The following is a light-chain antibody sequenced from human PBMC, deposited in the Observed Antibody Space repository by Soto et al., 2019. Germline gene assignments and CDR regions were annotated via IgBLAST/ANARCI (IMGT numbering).Light chain of an antibody. CDR3: QTYDKAPWT. V-gene: IGKV1-27*01. J-gene: IGKJ1*01. Sequence: DIQMTQSTSSLSASVGDRVTITCRASRGIYTHLAWYQQKPGNAPKLLIYAASTLQSGVPSRFSASGSGTDFILTISALQSEDVGTYFCQTYDKAPWTFGPGTRV. CDR2: AAS. CDR1: RGIYTH.